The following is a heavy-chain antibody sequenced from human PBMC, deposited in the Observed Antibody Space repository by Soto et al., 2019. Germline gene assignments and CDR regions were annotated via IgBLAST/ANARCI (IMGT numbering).Heavy chain of an antibody. V-gene: IGHV4-61*08. CDR1: GGSVSSGGYF. Sequence: SETLSLTCTVSGGSVSSGGYFWSWIRQPPGKGLEWIGYIYYSGSTNYNTSLKSRVTISVDTSKNQFSLKLSSVTAADTAVYYCARLLLFPMIDYWGQGTLVTVSS. CDR2: IYYSGST. CDR3: ARLLLFPMIDY. J-gene: IGHJ4*02. D-gene: IGHD2-21*01.